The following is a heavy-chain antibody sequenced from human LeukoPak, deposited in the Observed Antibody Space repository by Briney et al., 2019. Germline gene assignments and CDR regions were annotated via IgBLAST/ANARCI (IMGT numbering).Heavy chain of an antibody. J-gene: IGHJ4*02. CDR3: ARGNYDILTGPMTKYYFDY. CDR1: GGSISSGIYY. D-gene: IGHD3-9*01. CDR2: IYSSGST. V-gene: IGHV4-61*02. Sequence: SETLSLTCTVSGGSISSGIYYWSWIRQPAGKGLEWIGRIYSSGSTNYNPSLKSRVTISVDTSKNQFSLKLSSVTAADTAVYYCARGNYDILTGPMTKYYFDYWGQGTLVTVSS.